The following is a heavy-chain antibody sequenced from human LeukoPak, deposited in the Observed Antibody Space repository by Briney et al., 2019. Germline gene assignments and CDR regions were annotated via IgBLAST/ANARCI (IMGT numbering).Heavy chain of an antibody. CDR2: TYYRSKWYN. CDR3: AKDPASYYYDSSGYYYGG. V-gene: IGHV6-1*01. D-gene: IGHD3-22*01. Sequence: SQTLSLTCAISGDSVSSNSAVWNWIRQSPSRGLEWLGSTYYRSKWYNDYAVSVKSRITINPDTSKNQFSLQLNSVTSEDTAVYYCAKDPASYYYDSSGYYYGGWGQGTLVTVSS. CDR1: GDSVSSNSAV. J-gene: IGHJ4*02.